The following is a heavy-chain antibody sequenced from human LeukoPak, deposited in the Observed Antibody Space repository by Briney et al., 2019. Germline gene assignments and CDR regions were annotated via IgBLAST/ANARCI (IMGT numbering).Heavy chain of an antibody. D-gene: IGHD1-14*01. V-gene: IGHV3-53*01. J-gene: IGHJ6*02. CDR2: IYSGGST. Sequence: GGSLRLSCAASGFTVSSNYMSWVRQAPGKGLEWVSVIYSGGSTYYADSVKGRFTISRDNSKNTLYLQMNSLRAEDTAVYYCAKVTRGYYYYYYGMDVWGQGTTVTVSS. CDR1: GFTVSSNY. CDR3: AKVTRGYYYYYYGMDV.